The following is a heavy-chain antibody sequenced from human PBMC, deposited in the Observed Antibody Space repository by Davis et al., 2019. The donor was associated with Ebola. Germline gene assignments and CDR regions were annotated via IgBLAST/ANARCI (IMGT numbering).Heavy chain of an antibody. J-gene: IGHJ4*02. V-gene: IGHV3-30*03. CDR1: GFTFSSYG. Sequence: GGSLRLSCAASGFTFSSYGMHWVRQAPGKGLEWVAVISYDGSNKYYADSVKGRFTISRDNSKNTLYLQMNSLRAEDTAVYYCAPMTDLYFDYWGQGTLVTVSS. CDR3: APMTDLYFDY. CDR2: ISYDGSNK.